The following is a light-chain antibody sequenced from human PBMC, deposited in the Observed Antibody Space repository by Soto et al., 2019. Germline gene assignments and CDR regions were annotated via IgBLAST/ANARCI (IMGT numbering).Light chain of an antibody. CDR1: QTVSSSY. CDR3: QQYGSSPTWT. Sequence: DIVLTQPPGTLSLSPGERATLSCRASQTVSSSYLAWYQQKPGQAPRLLIYGASSRATGIPDRFSGSGSGTDFTLTISRLEPEDFAVYYCQQYGSSPTWTFGQGTKVDIK. V-gene: IGKV3-20*01. CDR2: GAS. J-gene: IGKJ1*01.